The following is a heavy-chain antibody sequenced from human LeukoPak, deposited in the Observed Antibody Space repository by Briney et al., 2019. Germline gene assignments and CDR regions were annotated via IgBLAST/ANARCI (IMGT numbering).Heavy chain of an antibody. J-gene: IGHJ3*02. V-gene: IGHV4-34*01. CDR1: GGSFSGYY. CDR3: ARGQIQLWVSWWYAFDI. D-gene: IGHD5-18*01. Sequence: SETLSLTCAVYGGSFSGYYWSWIRQPPGKGLEWIGEINHSGSTNYNPSLKSRVTISVDTSKNQFSLKLSSVTAADTAVYYCARGQIQLWVSWWYAFDIWGQGTMVTVSS. CDR2: INHSGST.